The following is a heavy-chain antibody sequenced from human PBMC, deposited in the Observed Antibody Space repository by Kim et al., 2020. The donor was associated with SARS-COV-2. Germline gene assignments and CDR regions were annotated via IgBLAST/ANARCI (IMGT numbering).Heavy chain of an antibody. CDR3: ARGTFSGYEYYFDY. Sequence: GGSLRLSCAASGFTFSSYWMSWLRQAPGKGLEWVANIKQDGSEKYYVDSVKGRFTISRDNAKNSLYLQMNSLRAEDTAVYYCARGTFSGYEYYFDYWGQGTLVTVSS. V-gene: IGHV3-7*01. J-gene: IGHJ4*02. D-gene: IGHD3-22*01. CDR2: IKQDGSEK. CDR1: GFTFSSYW.